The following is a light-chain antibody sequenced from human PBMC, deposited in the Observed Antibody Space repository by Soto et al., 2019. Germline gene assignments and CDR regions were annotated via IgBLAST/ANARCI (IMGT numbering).Light chain of an antibody. V-gene: IGKV3-15*01. CDR3: QQSYSTLIT. CDR2: AAS. Sequence: EIVMTQSPATLSVSPGERATLSCRASQSISRNLAWYQQKPGQAPRLLIYAASTRATGLPARFSGSGSGTEFTLTISSLQPEDFATYYCQQSYSTLITFGQGTRLEI. J-gene: IGKJ5*01. CDR1: QSISRN.